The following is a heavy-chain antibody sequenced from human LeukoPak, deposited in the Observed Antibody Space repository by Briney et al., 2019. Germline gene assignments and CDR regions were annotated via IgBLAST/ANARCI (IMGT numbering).Heavy chain of an antibody. J-gene: IGHJ6*03. CDR1: GFTFSSYS. CDR3: ARVPSLISYYFYYMDV. CDR2: ISSFGSYI. D-gene: IGHD2-8*01. Sequence: GGSLRLSCAASGFTFSSYSMNWVRQTPGKGLEWVSSISSFGSYIYYADSVKGRFTISRDNAKNSLYLQMDSLRAEDTAVYYCARVPSLISYYFYYMDVWGKGTTVTVS. V-gene: IGHV3-21*01.